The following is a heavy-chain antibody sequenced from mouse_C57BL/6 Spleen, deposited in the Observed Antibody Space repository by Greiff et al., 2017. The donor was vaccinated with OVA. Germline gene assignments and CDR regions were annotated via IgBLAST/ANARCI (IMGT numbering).Heavy chain of an antibody. CDR2: IWTGGGT. CDR1: GFSLTSYA. J-gene: IGHJ2*01. Sequence: VKLVESGPGLVAPSQSLSITCTVSGFSLTSYAISWVRQPPGKGLEWLGVIWTGGGTNYNSALKSRLSISKDNSKSQVFLKMNSLQTDDTARYYCATLIYYDYDGYYFDYWGQGTTLTVSS. CDR3: ATLIYYDYDGYYFDY. D-gene: IGHD2-4*01. V-gene: IGHV2-9-1*01.